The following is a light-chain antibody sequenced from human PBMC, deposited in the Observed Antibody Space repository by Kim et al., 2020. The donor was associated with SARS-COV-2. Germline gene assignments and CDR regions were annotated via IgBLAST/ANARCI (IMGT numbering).Light chain of an antibody. CDR3: QSADSSGAYKV. CDR1: TLPKQY. V-gene: IGLV3-25*03. J-gene: IGLJ3*02. Sequence: SYELTQPPPMPVSPGQTARINCSGDTLPKQYAYWYQQKPGQAPVLVIYKDSERPSGIPERFSGSSSGTTVTLSITGVQAEDEADYYCQSADSSGAYKVFGGGTQLTVL. CDR2: KDS.